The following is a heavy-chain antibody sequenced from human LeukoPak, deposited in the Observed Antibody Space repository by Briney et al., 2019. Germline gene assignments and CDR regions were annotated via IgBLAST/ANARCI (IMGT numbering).Heavy chain of an antibody. Sequence: GESLKISCKGSGYIFTKYWFAWLRQMPGKGLEWLGIIYPGDSDTRYSPPFEGQFTMSADKSITPSYLQWSSLKAADTAINYCARLGYGYSTVDYWGQGTLVTVSS. CDR1: GYIFTKYW. V-gene: IGHV5-51*01. D-gene: IGHD5-18*01. CDR2: IYPGDSDT. J-gene: IGHJ4*02. CDR3: ARLGYGYSTVDY.